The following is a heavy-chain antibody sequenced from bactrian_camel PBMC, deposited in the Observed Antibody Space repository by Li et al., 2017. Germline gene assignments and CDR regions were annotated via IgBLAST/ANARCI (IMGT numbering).Heavy chain of an antibody. CDR3: ANGINMGWSLNY. D-gene: IGHD3*01. CDR2: INSGGGTT. V-gene: IGHV3S31*01. J-gene: IGHJ4*01. Sequence: VQLVESGGGSVQAGGSLVLSCAASGFTFSTYAMSWVRQAPGKGLEWVSTINSGGGTTYYADSVKGRFTISRDNAKNTLYLQSNSLKTEDTAMYYCANGINMGWSLNYWGQGTQVTVS. CDR1: GFTFSTYA.